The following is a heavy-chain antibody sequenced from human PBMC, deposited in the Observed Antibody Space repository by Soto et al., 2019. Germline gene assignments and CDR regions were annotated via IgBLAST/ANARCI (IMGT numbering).Heavy chain of an antibody. V-gene: IGHV4-4*07. CDR3: ARDGMTTGDT. CDR2: VFSSVSA. CDR1: GVCGRSYT. Sequence: TDTLSLTCIVSGVCGRSYTWSWVRQPANKGLEWIGRVFSSVSATYNPSLKSRVSISMDTPENRISLKLDSVTAADAGVYFCARDGMTTGDTWGPGTLVPVSS. D-gene: IGHD2-21*02. J-gene: IGHJ4*02.